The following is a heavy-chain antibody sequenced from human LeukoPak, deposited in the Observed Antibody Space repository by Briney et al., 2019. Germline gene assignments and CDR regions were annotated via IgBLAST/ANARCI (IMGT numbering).Heavy chain of an antibody. V-gene: IGHV2-5*02. CDR2: IYWGDDK. Sequence: SGPTLVKPTQTLTLTCTFSGFSLSTSGVGVGWIRQPPGKALEWLALIYWGDDKRYSPSLKSRLTITEDSSKNQVVLTMTNMDPVDTATYYCAHAGAAGSDDALDVWGQGTMVTVSS. CDR3: AHAGAAGSDDALDV. CDR1: GFSLSTSGVG. J-gene: IGHJ3*01. D-gene: IGHD6-13*01.